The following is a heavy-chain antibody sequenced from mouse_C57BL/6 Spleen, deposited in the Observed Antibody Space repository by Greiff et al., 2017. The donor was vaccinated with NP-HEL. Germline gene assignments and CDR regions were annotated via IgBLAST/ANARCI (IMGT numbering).Heavy chain of an antibody. CDR3: ARYSIPCGNYGGYYAMYY. CDR1: GYTFTSYW. D-gene: IGHD2-1*01. CDR2: IYPGSGST. V-gene: IGHV1-55*01. J-gene: IGHJ4*01. Sequence: VQLQQPGAELVKPGASVKMSCKASGYTFTSYWITWVKQRPGQGLEWIGDIYPGSGSTNYNEKFKRKATLTVDTSSSIAYMQLSSLTSEDSAVYYCARYSIPCGNYGGYYAMYYWGQRTSGTVAS.